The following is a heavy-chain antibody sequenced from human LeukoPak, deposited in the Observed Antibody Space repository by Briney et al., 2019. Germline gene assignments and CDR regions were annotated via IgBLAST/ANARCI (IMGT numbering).Heavy chain of an antibody. J-gene: IGHJ4*02. CDR2: IGSGSSGNT. Sequence: GGSLRLSCAASGFTFSRYAMSWVRPAPGKGLEWVSTIGSGSSGNTYYAESVKGRFTISRDNFKRTRYLQMNSLRAEDTAVYYCAKRGKLVVNCSGGSSNLYYFDYLGQGTLVTVSS. CDR3: AKRGKLVVNCSGGSSNLYYFDY. V-gene: IGHV3-23*01. D-gene: IGHD2-15*01. CDR1: GFTFSRYA.